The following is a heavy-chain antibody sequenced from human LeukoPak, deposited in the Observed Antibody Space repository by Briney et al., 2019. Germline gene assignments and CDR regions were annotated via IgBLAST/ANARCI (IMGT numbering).Heavy chain of an antibody. V-gene: IGHV4-4*07. Sequence: TSQTLSLTCTVSGGSISSYYWSWIRQPAGKGLEWIGRIYTSGSTNYNPSLKSRVTMSVDTSKNQFSLKLSSVTAADTAVYYCARGYSSSWNFDYWGQGTLVTVSS. D-gene: IGHD6-6*01. CDR2: IYTSGST. CDR1: GGSISSYY. J-gene: IGHJ4*02. CDR3: ARGYSSSWNFDY.